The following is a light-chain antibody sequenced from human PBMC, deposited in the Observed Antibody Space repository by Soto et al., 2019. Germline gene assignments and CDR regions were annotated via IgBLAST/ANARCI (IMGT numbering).Light chain of an antibody. CDR2: DVT. J-gene: IGLJ1*01. V-gene: IGLV2-11*01. Sequence: QYILAQPPCVSGSPGQSVTVSCTRTSRDVAVYSYVSWFQQHPGKAPQLLIYDVTKRPSGVPDRFSGSKSGNTAARTISGLHAEDEAEYFCSSYAGSYTSIFGSGTKVTVL. CDR1: SRDVAVYSY. CDR3: SSYAGSYTSI.